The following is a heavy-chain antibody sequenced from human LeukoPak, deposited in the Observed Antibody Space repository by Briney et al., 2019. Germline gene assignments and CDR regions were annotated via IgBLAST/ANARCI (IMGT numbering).Heavy chain of an antibody. CDR3: AKDDFWSGLFDY. Sequence: GGSLRLSCAASGFTFSSYSMNWVRQAPGKGLEWVSSISSSSSYIYYADSVKGRFTISRDNSKNTLYLQMNSLRAEDTAVYYCAKDDFWSGLFDYWGQGTLVTVSS. J-gene: IGHJ4*02. D-gene: IGHD3-3*01. V-gene: IGHV3-21*01. CDR2: ISSSSSYI. CDR1: GFTFSSYS.